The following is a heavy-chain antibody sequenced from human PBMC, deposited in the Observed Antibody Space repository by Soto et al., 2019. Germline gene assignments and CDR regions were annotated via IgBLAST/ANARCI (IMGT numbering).Heavy chain of an antibody. CDR1: GFTFSSYS. CDR2: ISSSSSTI. D-gene: IGHD3-9*01. CDR3: ARARRYFDWDY. Sequence: GGSLRLSCAASGFTFSSYSMNWVRQAPGKGLEWVSYISSSSSTIYYADSVKGRFTISRDNAKNSLYLQMNSLRAEDTAVYYCARARRYFDWDYWGQGTLVTVSS. J-gene: IGHJ4*02. V-gene: IGHV3-48*01.